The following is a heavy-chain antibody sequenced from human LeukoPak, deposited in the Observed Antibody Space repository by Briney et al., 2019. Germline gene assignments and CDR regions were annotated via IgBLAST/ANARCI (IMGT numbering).Heavy chain of an antibody. V-gene: IGHV1-18*01. Sequence: ASVKVSCKASGGTFSSYGISWVRQAPGQGLEWMGWISAYNGNTNYAQKLQGRVTMTTDTSTSTAYMELRSLRSDDTAVYYCARVSRDFWITEGDYWGQGTLVTVSS. D-gene: IGHD3-3*01. J-gene: IGHJ4*02. CDR3: ARVSRDFWITEGDY. CDR2: ISAYNGNT. CDR1: GGTFSSYG.